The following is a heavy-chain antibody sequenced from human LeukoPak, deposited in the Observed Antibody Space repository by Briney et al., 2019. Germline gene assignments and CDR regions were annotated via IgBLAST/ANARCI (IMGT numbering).Heavy chain of an antibody. CDR1: GYTFTSYG. D-gene: IGHD3-3*01. CDR3: ARDLPNYDFWSGYYTPFDY. Sequence: ASVKVSCKASGYTFTSYGISWVRQAPGQGLEWMGWISAYNGNTNYAQKLQGRVTMTTDTSTSTAYMELRSLRSDDTAVYYCARDLPNYDFWSGYYTPFDYWGQGTLVTVSS. J-gene: IGHJ4*02. V-gene: IGHV1-18*01. CDR2: ISAYNGNT.